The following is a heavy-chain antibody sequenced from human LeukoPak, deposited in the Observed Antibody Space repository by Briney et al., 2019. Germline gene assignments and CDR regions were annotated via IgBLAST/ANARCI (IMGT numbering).Heavy chain of an antibody. CDR2: IRYDGSNK. CDR3: AKDRPLYSGTQHFDY. J-gene: IGHJ4*02. D-gene: IGHD1-26*01. V-gene: IGHV3-30*02. Sequence: PGGSLRLSCAASGFTFSSYGMHWVRQAPGKGLEWVAFIRYDGSNKYYADSVKGRFTISRDNSKNTLYLQMDSLKPDDTAVYYCAKDRPLYSGTQHFDYWGQGTLVTVSS. CDR1: GFTFSSYG.